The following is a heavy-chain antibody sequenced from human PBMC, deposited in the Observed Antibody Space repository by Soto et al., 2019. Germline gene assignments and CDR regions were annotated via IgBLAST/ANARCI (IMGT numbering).Heavy chain of an antibody. CDR1: GGSISSSSYY. D-gene: IGHD6-6*01. V-gene: IGHV4-39*01. Sequence: SETLSLTCTVSGGSISSSSYYWGWIRQPPGKGLEWIGSIYYSGSTYYNPSLKSRVTISVDTSKNQFSLKLSSVTAADTAVYYCARLSQLDLFDPWGQGTLVTVSS. CDR3: ARLSQLDLFDP. J-gene: IGHJ5*02. CDR2: IYYSGST.